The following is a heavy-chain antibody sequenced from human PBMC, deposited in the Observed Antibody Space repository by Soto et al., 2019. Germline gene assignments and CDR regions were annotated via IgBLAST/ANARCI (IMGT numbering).Heavy chain of an antibody. D-gene: IGHD4-17*01. J-gene: IGHJ4*02. CDR2: ISYDGSNK. V-gene: IGHV3-30*03. Sequence: ESGGGVVQPGRSLRLSCAASGFTFSSYGMHWVRQAPGKGLEWVAVISYDGSNKYYADSVKGRFTISRDNSKNTLYLQMNSLRAEDTAVYYCVPMTTVTSGDYWGQGTLVTVSS. CDR3: VPMTTVTSGDY. CDR1: GFTFSSYG.